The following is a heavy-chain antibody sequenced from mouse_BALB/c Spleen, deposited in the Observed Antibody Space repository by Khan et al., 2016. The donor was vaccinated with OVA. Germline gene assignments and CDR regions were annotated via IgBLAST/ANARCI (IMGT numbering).Heavy chain of an antibody. CDR2: INPSTGYT. CDR1: GYTFINYW. J-gene: IGHJ2*01. D-gene: IGHD1-1*01. Sequence: QVQLKQSGAELAKPGASVKMSCKASGYTFINYWIPWVKQRPGQGLEWIGYINPSTGYTEYNQNFKDKATLTADKSSITAYMQLSSLTSEESAVYYCARRGLRWDFNYWGQGTTLTVSS. CDR3: ARRGLRWDFNY. V-gene: IGHV1-7*01.